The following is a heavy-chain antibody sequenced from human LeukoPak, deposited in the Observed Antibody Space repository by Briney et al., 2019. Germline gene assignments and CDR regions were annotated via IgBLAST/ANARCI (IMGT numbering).Heavy chain of an antibody. D-gene: IGHD6-13*01. Sequence: GESLKISCKGSGYSLTSYWIGWVRQMPGKGLEWMGIIYPGDSDTRYSPSFQRQVTISAEKSISTDYLQWSSLKASDTAMYYCARHSKMDAFDIWGQGTMVTVSS. V-gene: IGHV5-51*01. CDR1: GYSLTSYW. CDR2: IYPGDSDT. J-gene: IGHJ3*02. CDR3: ARHSKMDAFDI.